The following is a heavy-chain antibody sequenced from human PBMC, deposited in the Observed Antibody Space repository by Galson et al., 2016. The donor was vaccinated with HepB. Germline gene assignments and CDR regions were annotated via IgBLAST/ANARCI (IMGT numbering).Heavy chain of an antibody. Sequence: CAISGDSASSNSAAWNWIRQSPSRGLEWLGRTYYRSKWYNDYAVSVKSRIIVNPDTSKNQFSLQLNSVTPEDTAVYSCVEQRKGAPYGMDVWGQGTTVTVSS. CDR2: TYYRSKWYN. CDR3: VEQRKGAPYGMDV. CDR1: GDSASSNSAA. J-gene: IGHJ6*02. V-gene: IGHV6-1*01. D-gene: IGHD1/OR15-1a*01.